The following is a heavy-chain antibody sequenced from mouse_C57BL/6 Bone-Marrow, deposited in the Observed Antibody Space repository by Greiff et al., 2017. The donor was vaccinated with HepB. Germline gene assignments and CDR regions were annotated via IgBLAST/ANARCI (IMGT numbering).Heavy chain of an antibody. D-gene: IGHD1-1*01. CDR3: ARGGVLRPFAY. Sequence: QVQLKQSGAELVRPGTSVKMSCKASGYTFTNYWIGWAKQRPGHGLEWIGDIYPGGGYTNYNEKFKGKATLTADKSSSTAYMQFSSLTSEDSAIYYCARGGVLRPFAYWGQGTLVTVSA. V-gene: IGHV1-63*01. CDR2: IYPGGGYT. J-gene: IGHJ3*01. CDR1: GYTFTNYW.